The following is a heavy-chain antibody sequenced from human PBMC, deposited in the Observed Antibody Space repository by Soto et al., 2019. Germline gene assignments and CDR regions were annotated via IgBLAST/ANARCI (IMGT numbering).Heavy chain of an antibody. J-gene: IGHJ4*02. Sequence: WWCLRLSCAASGFPFMTYWMSWFRQAPGKGLEWVAHMKEEATEKYLDSVKGRFIISRDNAKNSLYLQMNSLRGDDTAVYYCAGGGVYDSGRYHYWGQGTLVTVSS. CDR2: MKEEATEK. CDR3: AGGGVYDSGRYHY. V-gene: IGHV3-7*01. CDR1: GFPFMTYW. D-gene: IGHD6-25*01.